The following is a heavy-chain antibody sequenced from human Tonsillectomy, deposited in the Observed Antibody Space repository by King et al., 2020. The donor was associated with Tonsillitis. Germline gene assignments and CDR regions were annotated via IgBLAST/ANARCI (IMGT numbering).Heavy chain of an antibody. CDR1: VGSVSSGSYY. CDR3: ARSPGIAESDY. V-gene: IGHV4-61*01. CDR2: IYYSGRT. J-gene: IGHJ4*02. D-gene: IGHD6-13*01. Sequence: QLQESGPGLVKPSETLSLTCTVSVGSVSSGSYYWSWIRQPPGKGLEWIWDIYYSGRTNYNPSLKSRVTISVDASKNQFSLKLSSVTAADTAVYYCARSPGIAESDYWGQGTLVTVSS.